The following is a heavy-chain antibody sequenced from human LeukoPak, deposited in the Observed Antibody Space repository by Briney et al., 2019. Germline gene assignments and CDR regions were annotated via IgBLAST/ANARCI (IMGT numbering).Heavy chain of an antibody. J-gene: IGHJ5*02. CDR2: INHSGST. D-gene: IGHD1-20*01. Sequence: GSLRLSCAASGFTFSSYWMSWVRQPPGKGLEWIGEINHSGSTNYNPSLKSRVTISVDTSKNQFSLKLSSVTAADTAVYYCARKARSNWHNWFDPWGQGTLVTVSS. V-gene: IGHV4-34*01. CDR1: GFTFSSYW. CDR3: ARKARSNWHNWFDP.